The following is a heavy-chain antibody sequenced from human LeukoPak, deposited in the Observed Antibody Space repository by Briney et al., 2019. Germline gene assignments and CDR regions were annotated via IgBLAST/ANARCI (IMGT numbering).Heavy chain of an antibody. D-gene: IGHD3-3*01. CDR3: ARGNRADFWSGQDYFDY. CDR1: GGTFSSYA. V-gene: IGHV1-69*13. CDR2: IIPIFGTA. Sequence: GASVKVSCKASGGTFSSYAISWVRQAPGQGLEWMGGIIPIFGTANYAQKFQGRVTITADESTSTAYMELSSLRSEDTAVYYCARGNRADFWSGQDYFDYWGQGTLVTVSS. J-gene: IGHJ4*02.